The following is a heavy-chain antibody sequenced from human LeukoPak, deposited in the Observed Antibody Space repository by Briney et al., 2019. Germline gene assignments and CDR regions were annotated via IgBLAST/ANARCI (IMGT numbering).Heavy chain of an antibody. CDR3: ASHDSSGYYDY. D-gene: IGHD3-22*01. V-gene: IGHV4-59*01. J-gene: IGHJ4*02. Sequence: PSETLSLTCTVSGGSISSYYWSWIRQPPGKGLEWIGYIYYSGSTNYNPSLKSRATISVDTSKTQFSLKLSSVTAADTAVYYCASHDSSGYYDYWGQGTLVTVSS. CDR1: GGSISSYY. CDR2: IYYSGST.